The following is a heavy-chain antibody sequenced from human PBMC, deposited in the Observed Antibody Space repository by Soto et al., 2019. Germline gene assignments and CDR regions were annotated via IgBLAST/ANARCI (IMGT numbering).Heavy chain of an antibody. D-gene: IGHD3-3*01. CDR1: GFTFSSYA. CDR3: AKAENDFRSGYYGYFDY. Sequence: GGSLRLSCAASGFTFSSYAMSWVRQAPGKGLEWVSAISGSGGSTYYADSVKGRFTISRDNSKNTLYLQMNSLRAEDTAVYYCAKAENDFRSGYYGYFDYWGQGTLVTVSS. V-gene: IGHV3-23*01. CDR2: ISGSGGST. J-gene: IGHJ4*02.